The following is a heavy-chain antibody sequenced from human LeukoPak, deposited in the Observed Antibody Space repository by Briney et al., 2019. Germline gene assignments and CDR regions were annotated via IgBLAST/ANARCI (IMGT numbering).Heavy chain of an antibody. CDR2: TYYRSKWYN. CDR3: ARAPRGSGDFDY. V-gene: IGHV6-1*01. Sequence: SQTLSLTCAISGDRVSSNSAAWNWIRQSPSRGLEWLGRTYYRSKWYNDYAVSVQSRITVNPDTSKNQFSLQLNSMTPEDTAAYYCARAPRGSGDFDYRGRGTLVTVSS. J-gene: IGHJ4*02. CDR1: GDRVSSNSAA. D-gene: IGHD3-16*01.